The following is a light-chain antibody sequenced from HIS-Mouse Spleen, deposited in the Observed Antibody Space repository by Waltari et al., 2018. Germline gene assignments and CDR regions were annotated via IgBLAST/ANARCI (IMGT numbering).Light chain of an antibody. CDR1: TSNTGSNY. Sequence: QSVLTQPPSASGTPGQRATISCSGSTSNTGSNYVYWYQQLPGTAPKILIYRNNPRPSGVPDRLAGSKSGTSASLAISGLRSVDEADYYCAAWDDSLSGPVFGGGTKLTVL. CDR2: RNN. V-gene: IGLV1-47*01. CDR3: AAWDDSLSGPV. J-gene: IGLJ3*02.